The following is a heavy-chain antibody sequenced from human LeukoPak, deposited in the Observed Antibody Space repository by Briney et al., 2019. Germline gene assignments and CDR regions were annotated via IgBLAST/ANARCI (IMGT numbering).Heavy chain of an antibody. D-gene: IGHD3/OR15-3a*01. J-gene: IGHJ4*02. Sequence: ASVKVSCKASGYSFTGYYIHWVRQAPGQGQEWMGRIDPNSGGTNSEQKFQGRVTLTRDTSIATVYMELSSLRSNDTAVYYCARDQARTTTWYLYMNYWGQGTLVTVSS. CDR3: ARDQARTTTWYLYMNY. V-gene: IGHV1-2*06. CDR2: IDPNSGGT. CDR1: GYSFTGYY.